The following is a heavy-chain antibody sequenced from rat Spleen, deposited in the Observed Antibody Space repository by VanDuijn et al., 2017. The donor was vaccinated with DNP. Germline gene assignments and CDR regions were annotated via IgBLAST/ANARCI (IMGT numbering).Heavy chain of an antibody. J-gene: IGHJ3*01. CDR1: GFSLINYA. Sequence: QVQLKESGPGLVQPSQTLSLTCTVSGFSLINYAVTWVRQPPGKGLEWIATIPSGGGTYYNSALKSRLIISRDTSKSQVFLKMNSLQTEDTAMYFCARSDNIGTTGWFTYWGQGTLVTVSS. V-gene: IGHV2-6*01. CDR3: ARSDNIGTTGWFTY. CDR2: IPSGGGT. D-gene: IGHD1-5*01.